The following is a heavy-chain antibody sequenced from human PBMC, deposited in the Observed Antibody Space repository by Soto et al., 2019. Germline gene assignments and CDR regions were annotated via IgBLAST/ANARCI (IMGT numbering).Heavy chain of an antibody. CDR3: ARETMVRGPYFDY. J-gene: IGHJ4*02. D-gene: IGHD3-10*01. Sequence: PGGSLRLSCSASGFTFSSYSMNWVRQAPGKGLEWVSSISSSSSYIYYADSVKGRFTISRDNAKNSLYLQMNSLRAEDTAVYYCARETMVRGPYFDYWGQGTLVTVSS. V-gene: IGHV3-21*04. CDR2: ISSSSSYI. CDR1: GFTFSSYS.